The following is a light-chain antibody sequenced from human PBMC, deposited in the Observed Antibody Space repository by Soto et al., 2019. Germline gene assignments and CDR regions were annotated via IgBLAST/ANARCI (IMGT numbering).Light chain of an antibody. CDR2: DAS. J-gene: IGKJ2*01. CDR1: QDISNY. CDR3: QQYDNLPVT. V-gene: IGKV1-33*01. Sequence: DIQMTQSPSSLSASVGDRVTITCQASQDISNYLNWYQQKPGKAPKLLIYDASNLETGVPSRFSGRGSGTDFTFTISSLQPEDIATYYCQQYDNLPVTFGQGTKREIK.